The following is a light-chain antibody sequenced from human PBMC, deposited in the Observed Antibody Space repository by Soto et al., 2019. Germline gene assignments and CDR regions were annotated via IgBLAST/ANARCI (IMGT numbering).Light chain of an antibody. Sequence: QSALTQPASVPGSPGQSITISCTGTSSDVGSYNFVSWYQQHPGKAPKVMIYEVSKRPSGVSNRFSGSKSGNTASLTISGLQAEDEADYYCCSYASSSTVVFGGGTKLTVL. V-gene: IGLV2-23*02. CDR3: CSYASSSTVV. J-gene: IGLJ2*01. CDR2: EVS. CDR1: SSDVGSYNF.